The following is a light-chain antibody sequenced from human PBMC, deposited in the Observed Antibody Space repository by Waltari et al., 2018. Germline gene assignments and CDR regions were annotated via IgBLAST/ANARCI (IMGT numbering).Light chain of an antibody. Sequence: IQMTQSPSSLSASVGDRVTITCQASQDITNYLNWYQQRPGKAPKLLIYDASNLETGVPSRFSGSGSGTDFTFTISSLQPEDVATYYCQQYENFPWTFGQGTKVEVK. CDR3: QQYENFPWT. V-gene: IGKV1-33*01. CDR1: QDITNY. J-gene: IGKJ1*01. CDR2: DAS.